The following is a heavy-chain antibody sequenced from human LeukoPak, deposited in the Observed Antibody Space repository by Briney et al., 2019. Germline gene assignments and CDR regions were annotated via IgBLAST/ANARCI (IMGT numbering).Heavy chain of an antibody. CDR1: GFTFSSYA. CDR2: ISGSGDNT. D-gene: IGHD3-16*02. Sequence: QPGGSLRLSCAASGFTFSSYAMSWVRQVPGKGLEWVSVISGSGDNTYYADSVKGRFTISRDNSKNMLYLQMNSLRAEDTAVYYCALNGREVPSGAFDIWGQGTMVTVSS. J-gene: IGHJ3*02. V-gene: IGHV3-23*01. CDR3: ALNGREVPSGAFDI.